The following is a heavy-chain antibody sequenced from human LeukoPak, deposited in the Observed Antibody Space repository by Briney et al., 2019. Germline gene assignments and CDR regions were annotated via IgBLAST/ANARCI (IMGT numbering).Heavy chain of an antibody. CDR1: GYTFISYY. D-gene: IGHD2-2*01. J-gene: IGHJ4*02. CDR3: ARANCSSISCPPDY. CDR2: INPRGGST. Sequence: ASVKVSCKASGYTFISYYMHWVRQAPGQGLERMGIINPRGGSTSYHQKFQGRVTMTRDTSTSTVYMELSSLRSEDTAICYCARANCSSISCPPDYWGQGTLVTVSS. V-gene: IGHV1-46*01.